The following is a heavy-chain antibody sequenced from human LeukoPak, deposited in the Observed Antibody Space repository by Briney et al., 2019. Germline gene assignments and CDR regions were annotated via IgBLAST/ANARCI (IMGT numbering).Heavy chain of an antibody. CDR3: ARGQWIQLWGYYFDY. J-gene: IGHJ4*02. V-gene: IGHV1-46*01. Sequence: GASVKVSCKASGYIFTSYYMHWVRQAPGQGLEWMGIINPSGGSTSYAQKFQGRVTMTRDTSTSRVYMELSSLRSEDTAVYYCARGQWIQLWGYYFDYWGQGALVTVSS. CDR2: INPSGGST. CDR1: GYIFTSYY. D-gene: IGHD5-18*01.